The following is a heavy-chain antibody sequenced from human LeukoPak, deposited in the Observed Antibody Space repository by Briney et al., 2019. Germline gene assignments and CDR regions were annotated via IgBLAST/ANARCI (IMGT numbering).Heavy chain of an antibody. V-gene: IGHV3-23*01. CDR2: ISGSGGST. CDR1: GFTLSNYA. CDR3: DACSVVEGDY. Sequence: PSGGSLRLSCSASGFTLSNYAMSGVRQAPARGLDGVSAISGSGGSTYYADSVKGRYTISRDNSKNSLYLEMHSLRTEDTALYYCDACSVVEGDYWGQGTLVTVSS. J-gene: IGHJ4*02. D-gene: IGHD2-15*01.